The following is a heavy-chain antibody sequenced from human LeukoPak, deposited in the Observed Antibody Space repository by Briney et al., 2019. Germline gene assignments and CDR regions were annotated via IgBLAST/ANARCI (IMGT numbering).Heavy chain of an antibody. CDR1: EFAFSDYY. CDR2: ISDSGSTI. D-gene: IGHD3-10*01. Sequence: GGSLRLSCAASEFAFSDYYMSWTRQAPAKGLEWVSYISDSGSTIYYADSVKGRFTISRDNIKNSLYLQMNGLRAEDTTVYYCAREMEGDYGSGTFFDLWGQGNMVTVSS. CDR3: AREMEGDYGSGTFFDL. V-gene: IGHV3-11*01. J-gene: IGHJ4*02.